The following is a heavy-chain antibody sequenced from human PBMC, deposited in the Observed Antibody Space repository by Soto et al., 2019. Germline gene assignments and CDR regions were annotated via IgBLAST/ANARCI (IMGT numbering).Heavy chain of an antibody. J-gene: IGHJ4*02. Sequence: ASVKVSCKASGYTFTSYGIIWVRQAPGQGLEWMGWISAYNGNTNYAQKLQGRVTMTTDTSTSTAYMELRSLRSDDTAVYYCARALPDYDILTGYSAYYFDYWGQGTLVTVSS. D-gene: IGHD3-9*01. V-gene: IGHV1-18*01. CDR1: GYTFTSYG. CDR3: ARALPDYDILTGYSAYYFDY. CDR2: ISAYNGNT.